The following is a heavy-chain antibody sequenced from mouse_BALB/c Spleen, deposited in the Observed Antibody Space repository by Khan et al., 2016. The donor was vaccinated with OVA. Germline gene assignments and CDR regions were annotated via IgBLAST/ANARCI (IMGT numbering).Heavy chain of an antibody. V-gene: IGHV3-2*02. J-gene: IGHJ3*01. Sequence: VQLKESGPGLVKPSQSLSLTCTVTGYSITSDYAWNWIRQFPGNTLEWMGYISYSGSTSYNPSLKSRISITRDTSKNQFFLQLNSVTTEDTATYYCASLYDGYYTWFAYWGQGTLVTVSA. CDR1: GYSITSDYA. D-gene: IGHD2-3*01. CDR2: ISYSGST. CDR3: ASLYDGYYTWFAY.